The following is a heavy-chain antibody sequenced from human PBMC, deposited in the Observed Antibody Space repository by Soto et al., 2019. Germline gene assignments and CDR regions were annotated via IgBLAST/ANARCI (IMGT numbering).Heavy chain of an antibody. D-gene: IGHD6-6*01. V-gene: IGHV3-13*05. CDR2: IGTAGDP. J-gene: IGHJ6*02. CDR1: GFTFSSYD. CDR3: ARARIAARPGSSYYYYGMDV. Sequence: GGSLRLSCAASGFTFSSYDMHWVRQATGKGLEWVSAIGTAGDPYYPGSAKGRFTISRENAKNSLYLQMNSLRAGDTAVYYCARARIAARPGSSYYYYGMDVWGQGTTVTVSS.